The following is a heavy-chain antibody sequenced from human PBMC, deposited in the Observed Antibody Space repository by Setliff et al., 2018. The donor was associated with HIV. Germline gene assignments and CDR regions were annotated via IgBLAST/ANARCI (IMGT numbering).Heavy chain of an antibody. J-gene: IGHJ1*01. CDR2: INDSGDT. CDR3: TRGPARRYPGSTVYGL. V-gene: IGHV4-34*01. CDR1: GGPLSGYC. D-gene: IGHD1-26*01. Sequence: TLSLTCGLYGGPLSGYCWTWIRQSPEKGLEWIGEINDSGDTKYNPSLMSRLSMSVEKSKNGFSLKVTSLTAADTAVYFCTRGPARRYPGSTVYGLWGQGTPVTVSS.